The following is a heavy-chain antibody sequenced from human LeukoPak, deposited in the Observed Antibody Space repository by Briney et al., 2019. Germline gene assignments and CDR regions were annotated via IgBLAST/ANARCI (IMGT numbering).Heavy chain of an antibody. CDR1: GGSFSGYY. J-gene: IGHJ6*02. D-gene: IGHD2-15*01. V-gene: IGHV4-34*01. Sequence: SETLALTCAVYGGSFSGYYWSWIRQPPGKGLEWIGEINHSGSTNHNPSIKSRVPISVDPSKNQFPLKLSSVHAADTAVYHCARGPRMTRTYYYYYRMDVWGQRTTVTVSS. CDR3: ARGPRMTRTYYYYYRMDV. CDR2: INHSGST.